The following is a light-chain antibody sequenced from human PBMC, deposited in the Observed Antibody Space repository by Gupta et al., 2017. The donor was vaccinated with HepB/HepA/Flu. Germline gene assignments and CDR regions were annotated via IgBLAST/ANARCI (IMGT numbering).Light chain of an antibody. CDR1: QDIDNN. CDR2: DVS. Sequence: DSQMTQSPSSLSAFVGDRVTITCQASQDIDNNKLNWYHQRPGQAPKLLLYDVSKWQPGVPSRFRGSGSATQFTFTISSLQPEDLGTYYCQQVHYLPLTFGGGTKVEI. V-gene: IGKV1-33*01. CDR3: QQVHYLPLT. J-gene: IGKJ4*01.